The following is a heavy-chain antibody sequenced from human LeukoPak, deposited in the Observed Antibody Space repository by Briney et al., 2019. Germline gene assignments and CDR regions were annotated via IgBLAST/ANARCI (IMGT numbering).Heavy chain of an antibody. Sequence: PGGSLRLSCAASGFTVSSNYMSWVRQAPGKGLEWVSVIYGGGSTYYADSVKGRFTISRDNSKNTLYLQMNSLRAEDTAVYYCARSHSRYYFDYWGQGTLVTVSS. J-gene: IGHJ4*02. CDR1: GFTVSSNY. CDR3: ARSHSRYYFDY. V-gene: IGHV3-66*02. CDR2: IYGGGST.